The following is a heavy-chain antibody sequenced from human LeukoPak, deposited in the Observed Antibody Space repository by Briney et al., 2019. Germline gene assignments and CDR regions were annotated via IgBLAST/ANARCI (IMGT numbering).Heavy chain of an antibody. D-gene: IGHD3-3*01. CDR2: IKQDGSEK. V-gene: IGHV3-7*01. CDR1: GFIFSSHT. Sequence: GGSLRLPCADSGFIFSSHTRNWVRQAPGKGLEWVANIKQDGSEKYYVDPVKGRFTNSRDNAKNSLYLQMNSLRAEDTAVYYCARGADFWSGYYRFLGDYWYFDLWGRGTLVTVSS. J-gene: IGHJ2*01. CDR3: ARGADFWSGYYRFLGDYWYFDL.